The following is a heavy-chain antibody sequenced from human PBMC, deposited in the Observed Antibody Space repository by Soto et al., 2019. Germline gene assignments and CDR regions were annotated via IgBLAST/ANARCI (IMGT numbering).Heavy chain of an antibody. CDR1: GYSISSGYQ. D-gene: IGHD3-10*01. CDR2: VCHDGRT. Sequence: KSSETLSLTCGVSGYSISSGYQWGWIRRPPGKGPEWIGSVCHDGRTRYNPPLESRVTISVDTSKNQFSLNLNSVTVADTAMYYCARDFYGSRAAGWFDPWGQGTLVTVSS. CDR3: ARDFYGSRAAGWFDP. J-gene: IGHJ5*02. V-gene: IGHV4-38-2*02.